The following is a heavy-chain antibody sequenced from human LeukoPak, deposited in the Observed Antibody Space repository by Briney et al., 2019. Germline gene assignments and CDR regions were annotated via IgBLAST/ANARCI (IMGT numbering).Heavy chain of an antibody. V-gene: IGHV1-46*01. J-gene: IGHJ4*02. CDR1: GYTFTSYY. D-gene: IGHD3-22*01. CDR2: INPSGGST. Sequence: GASVKVSCKASGYTFTSYYMHWVRQAPGQGLEWMGIINPSGGSTSYAQKFQGRVTMTRDTSTSTVYMELSSLRSEDTAVYYCASTAYYYDSMGPFDYWGQGTLVTVSS. CDR3: ASTAYYYDSMGPFDY.